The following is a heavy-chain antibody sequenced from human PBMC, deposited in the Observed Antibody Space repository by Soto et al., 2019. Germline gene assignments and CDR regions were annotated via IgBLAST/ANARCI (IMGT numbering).Heavy chain of an antibody. D-gene: IGHD6-19*01. CDR2: IWYDGSKK. V-gene: IGHV3-33*01. CDR3: ARDEGVGWYDLWFDP. J-gene: IGHJ5*02. CDR1: GLIFDNYG. Sequence: QVQLRESGGGVVQPGGSLTLSCAASGLIFDNYGMHWVRQAPGKGLEWVAVIWYDGSKKYYADSVKGRLTISRDDSKDTLYLQMNSLRDEDTAVYYCARDEGVGWYDLWFDPWGQGTLVTVS.